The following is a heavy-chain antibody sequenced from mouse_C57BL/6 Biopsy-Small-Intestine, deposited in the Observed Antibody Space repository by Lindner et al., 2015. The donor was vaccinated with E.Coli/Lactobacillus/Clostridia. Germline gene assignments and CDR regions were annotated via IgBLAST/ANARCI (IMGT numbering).Heavy chain of an antibody. CDR1: GYAFTNYL. V-gene: IGHV1-54*01. D-gene: IGHD1-1*02. CDR2: INPGSGGT. Sequence: VQLQESGAELVRPGTSVKVSCKASGYAFTNYLIEWMKQRPGQGLEWIGVINPGSGGTDFSEKFKGKATLTADKSSSTAYMRLSSLTSEDSAVYFCARVADFFDYWGQGTTLTVSS. J-gene: IGHJ2*01. CDR3: ARVADFFDY.